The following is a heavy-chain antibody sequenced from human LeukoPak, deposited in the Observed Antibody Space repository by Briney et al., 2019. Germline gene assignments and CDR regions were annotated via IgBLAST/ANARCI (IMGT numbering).Heavy chain of an antibody. Sequence: ASVKVSCKASGGTFSSYAISWVRQAPGQGLEWMGGIIPIFGTANYAQKFQGRVTITADESTSTTYMELSSLTSEDTAVYYCATSGGDYYYYSLDVWGKGTPVTISS. CDR1: GGTFSSYA. CDR3: ATSGGDYYYYSLDV. J-gene: IGHJ6*03. D-gene: IGHD3-10*01. V-gene: IGHV1-69*13. CDR2: IIPIFGTA.